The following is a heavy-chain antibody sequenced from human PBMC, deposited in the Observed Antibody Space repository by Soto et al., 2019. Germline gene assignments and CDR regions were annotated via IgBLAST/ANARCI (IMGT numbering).Heavy chain of an antibody. CDR1: GFTFSNYG. CDR2: MSNDGRKT. J-gene: IGHJ4*02. CDR3: AKGCGSSFDYYFDY. V-gene: IGHV3-30*18. D-gene: IGHD6-6*01. Sequence: QVQLVEFGGGVVQPGRSLRLSCAASGFTFSNYGLHWVRQAPGKGLEWVAVMSNDGRKTYYADSVQGRFTISRDNSKNSLSLQMNSLRTEDTAVYYCAKGCGSSFDYYFDYWGQGTLVTVSS.